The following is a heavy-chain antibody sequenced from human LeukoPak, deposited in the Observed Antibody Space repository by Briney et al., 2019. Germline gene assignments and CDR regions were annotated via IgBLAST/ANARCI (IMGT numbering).Heavy chain of an antibody. Sequence: GGSLRLSCAASGFTFSSYAMHWVRQAPGKGLEWMAVISYDGSNKYYADSVKGRFTISRDNSKNTLYLQMNSLRAEDTAVYYCARDRSQTAYYFDYWGQGTLVTVSS. CDR3: ARDRSQTAYYFDY. CDR1: GFTFSSYA. CDR2: ISYDGSNK. D-gene: IGHD1-26*01. V-gene: IGHV3-30-3*01. J-gene: IGHJ4*02.